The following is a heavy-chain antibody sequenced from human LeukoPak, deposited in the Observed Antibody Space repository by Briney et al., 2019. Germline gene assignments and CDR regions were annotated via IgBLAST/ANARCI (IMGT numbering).Heavy chain of an antibody. CDR2: ISSSGSTI. Sequence: PGGSLRLSCAASGFTFSCYEMYWVRQAPGKGLEWVSYISSSGSTIYYADSVKGRFTISRDNAKNSLYLPMNSLRAEDTAVYYCDSPTAPYCSGGSYYNYWGQGTLVTVSS. D-gene: IGHD2-15*01. CDR3: DSPTAPYCSGGSYYNY. V-gene: IGHV3-48*03. CDR1: GFTFSCYE. J-gene: IGHJ4*02.